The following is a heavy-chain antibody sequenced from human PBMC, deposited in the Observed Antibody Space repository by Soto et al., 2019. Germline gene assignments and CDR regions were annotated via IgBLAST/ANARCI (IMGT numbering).Heavy chain of an antibody. Sequence: GGSLRLSCAASGFTFSSYSMNWVRQAPGRGLEWVSSISSSSSYIYYADSVKGRFTISRDNAENSLYLQMNSLRAEDTAVYYCASAPDSSSWPNWGQGTLVTVSS. CDR3: ASAPDSSSWPN. V-gene: IGHV3-21*01. D-gene: IGHD6-13*01. CDR1: GFTFSSYS. CDR2: ISSSSSYI. J-gene: IGHJ4*02.